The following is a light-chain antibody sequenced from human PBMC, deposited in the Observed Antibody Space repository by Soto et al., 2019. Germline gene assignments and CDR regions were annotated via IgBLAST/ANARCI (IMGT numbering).Light chain of an antibody. CDR3: QQYSSSPLT. V-gene: IGKV3-20*01. CDR2: GSS. J-gene: IGKJ4*01. CDR1: QSLRSSR. Sequence: DILLTQSPATLSLSPGERVTLSCRTSQSLRSSRLAWYQQKPGQAPRLIILGSSSWATGIGDRFSGSGSGTDFTLTISRLEPEDFAVYHCQQYSSSPLTFGGGTKVDI.